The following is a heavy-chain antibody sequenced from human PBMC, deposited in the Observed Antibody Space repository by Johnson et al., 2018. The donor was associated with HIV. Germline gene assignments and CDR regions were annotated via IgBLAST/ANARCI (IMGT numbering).Heavy chain of an antibody. CDR2: FRYDGSNT. CDR3: AKDLGDAVGTTHDAVDI. Sequence: QVQLVESGGGVVQPGGSLRLSCAASGFTLNSYGMHWVRQAPGKGLEWVAFFRYDGSNTYYGVSMKGRFTISRDNSKNTLYLQMNSLRAEDTAVYYCAKDLGDAVGTTHDAVDIWGQGTMVTVSS. CDR1: GFTLNSYG. J-gene: IGHJ3*02. D-gene: IGHD1-26*01. V-gene: IGHV3-30*02.